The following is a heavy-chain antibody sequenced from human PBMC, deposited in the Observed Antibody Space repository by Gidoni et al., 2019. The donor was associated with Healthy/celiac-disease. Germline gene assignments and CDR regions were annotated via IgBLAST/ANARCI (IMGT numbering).Heavy chain of an antibody. CDR3: ANMRSSHWFDP. V-gene: IGHV3-30*18. CDR2: ISYDGSNK. D-gene: IGHD2-2*01. CDR1: GFTFSSYG. J-gene: IGHJ5*02. Sequence: QVQLVESGGGVVQPGRSLRLSCAASGFTFSSYGMHWVRQAPGKGLEWVAVISYDGSNKYYADSVKGRFTISRDNSKNTLYLQMNSLRAEDTAVYYCANMRSSHWFDPWGQGTLVTVSS.